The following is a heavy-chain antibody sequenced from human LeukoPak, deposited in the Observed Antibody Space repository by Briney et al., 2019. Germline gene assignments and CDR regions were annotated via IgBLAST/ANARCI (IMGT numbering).Heavy chain of an antibody. CDR1: GGSISSYY. CDR3: ARAVDLPPPDRGYYFDY. J-gene: IGHJ4*02. CDR2: IYYSGST. Sequence: SETLSLTCTVSGGSISSYYWSWIRQPPGKGLEWIGYIYYSGSTNYNPSLKSRVTISVDTSKNQFSLKLSSVTAADTAVYYCARAVDLPPPDRGYYFDYWGQGTLVTASS. V-gene: IGHV4-59*01. D-gene: IGHD4-23*01.